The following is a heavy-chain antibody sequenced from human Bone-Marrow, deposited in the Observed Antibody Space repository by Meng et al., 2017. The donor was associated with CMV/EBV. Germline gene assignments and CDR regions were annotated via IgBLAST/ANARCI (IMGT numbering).Heavy chain of an antibody. D-gene: IGHD3-22*01. V-gene: IGHV3-23*01. J-gene: IGHJ4*02. CDR3: AGTYSSPLDF. CDR1: GFTFSSYA. Sequence: GGLRLSCAASGFTFSSYAMSWVRQAPGKGLEWVSAISGSGGSTYYADSVKGRFTISRDNARNTLHLQMNSLRADDTAVYYCAGTYSSPLDFWGRGTLVTVSS. CDR2: ISGSGGST.